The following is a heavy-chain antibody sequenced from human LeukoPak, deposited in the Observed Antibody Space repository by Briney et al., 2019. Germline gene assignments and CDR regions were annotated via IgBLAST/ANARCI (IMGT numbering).Heavy chain of an antibody. D-gene: IGHD3-22*01. CDR3: ARQDYYDSSGTHPFDF. CDR2: ISPNSGGT. Sequence: GASVKVSCKASGHTFTGYYMHWVRQAPGQGLEWVGWISPNSGGTNSAQKFQGRVTMTRDTSISTAYMELSRLRSDDTAVYYCARQDYYDSSGTHPFDFWGQGTLVTVSS. V-gene: IGHV1-2*02. CDR1: GHTFTGYY. J-gene: IGHJ4*02.